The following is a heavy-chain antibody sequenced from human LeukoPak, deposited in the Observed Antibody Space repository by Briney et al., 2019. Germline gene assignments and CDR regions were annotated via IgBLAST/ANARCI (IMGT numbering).Heavy chain of an antibody. CDR3: ARGPQRGAAANYYGMDV. Sequence: PGGSLRLSCAVSGFALSSYWMHWVRQAPGKGLVWVSHINSDGSSTSYADSVKGRFTISRDNAKSTLYLQMNSLRAEDTAVYYCARGPQRGAAANYYGMDVWGQGTTVTVSS. CDR1: GFALSSYW. D-gene: IGHD2-2*01. CDR2: INSDGSST. J-gene: IGHJ6*02. V-gene: IGHV3-74*01.